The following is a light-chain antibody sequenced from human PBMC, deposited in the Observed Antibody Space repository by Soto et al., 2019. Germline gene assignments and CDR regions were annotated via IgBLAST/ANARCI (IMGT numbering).Light chain of an antibody. J-gene: IGKJ3*01. V-gene: IGKV3-20*01. CDR2: GAT. CDR3: QQYSNSPFT. CDR1: QSVSSRY. Sequence: EIVLTQSPGTLSMSPGERATLSCRASQSVSSRYVAWHQQKPGQAPRLLLSGATNRATGIPDRFSGSRSGTDFTLTISRREPEDFAVYYCQQYSNSPFTFGPGTKVEIK.